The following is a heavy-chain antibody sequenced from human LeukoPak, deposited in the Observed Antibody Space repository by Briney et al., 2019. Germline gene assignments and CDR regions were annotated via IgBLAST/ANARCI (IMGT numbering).Heavy chain of an antibody. CDR3: AKIPQVAPVSVPNFDH. Sequence: GGSLRLSCAASGFTFSSYGMHWVRQVPGKGLEWVAFIRYDGSNKYYADSVKGRFTISRDNSKNTLYLQMNSLRAEDTAIYYCAKIPQVAPVSVPNFDHWGQGTLVTVSS. CDR2: IRYDGSNK. CDR1: GFTFSSYG. V-gene: IGHV3-30*02. D-gene: IGHD2-21*01. J-gene: IGHJ4*02.